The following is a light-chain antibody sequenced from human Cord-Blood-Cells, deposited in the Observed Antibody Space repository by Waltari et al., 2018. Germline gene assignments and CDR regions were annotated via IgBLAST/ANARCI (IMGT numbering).Light chain of an antibody. V-gene: IGKV1-5*01. Sequence: DIQMTQSPSTLFASVGDRVTITFRASQSISSWLAWYQQKPGKAPKLLIYDASSLESGVPSRFSGSGSGTEFTLTISSLQPDDFATYYCQQYNSYSFGPGTKVDIK. CDR2: DAS. CDR1: QSISSW. CDR3: QQYNSYS. J-gene: IGKJ3*01.